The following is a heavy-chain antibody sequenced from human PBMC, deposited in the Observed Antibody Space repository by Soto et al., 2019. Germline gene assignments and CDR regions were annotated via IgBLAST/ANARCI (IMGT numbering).Heavy chain of an antibody. CDR2: IIPILGIA. J-gene: IGHJ4*02. CDR3: ARGTGYDPNFDY. D-gene: IGHD5-12*01. CDR1: GGTFSSYT. Sequence: QVQLVQSGAEVKKPGSSVKVSCKASGGTFSSYTISWVRQAPGQGLEWMGRIIPILGIANYAQKFQGRVTITADKSTSTSYMELSSLRSEDTAVYYCARGTGYDPNFDYWGQGTLVTVSS. V-gene: IGHV1-69*02.